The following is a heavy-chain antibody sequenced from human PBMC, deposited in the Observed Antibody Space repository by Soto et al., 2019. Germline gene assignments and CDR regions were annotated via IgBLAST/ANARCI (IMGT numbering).Heavy chain of an antibody. CDR2: IKSKTDGGTA. CDR3: TTDRGHMYDFDY. CDR1: GFTFDDAW. Sequence: EVQLVESGGGLVKPGGSXRLSCAASGFTFDDAWMSWVRQAPGKGLEWVGRIKSKTDGGTADYAAPVKGRFTISRDDSKNTLFLQMNSLKTEDTAVYYCTTDRGHMYDFDYWGQGTLVPVSS. V-gene: IGHV3-15*01. J-gene: IGHJ4*02. D-gene: IGHD2-8*01.